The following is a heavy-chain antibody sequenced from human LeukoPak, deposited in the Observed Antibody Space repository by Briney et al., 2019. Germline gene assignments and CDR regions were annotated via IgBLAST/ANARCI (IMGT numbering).Heavy chain of an antibody. CDR3: ARDAPFYCSSTSCYGGGWFDP. CDR2: IYSGGST. V-gene: IGHV3-66*02. J-gene: IGHJ5*02. D-gene: IGHD2-2*01. Sequence: GGSLRLSCAASGFTVSSNYMSWVRQAPGKGLEWVSVIYSGGSTYYADSVKGRFTISRDNSKNTLYLQMNSLRAEDTAVYYCARDAPFYCSSTSCYGGGWFDPWGQGTLVTVSS. CDR1: GFTVSSNY.